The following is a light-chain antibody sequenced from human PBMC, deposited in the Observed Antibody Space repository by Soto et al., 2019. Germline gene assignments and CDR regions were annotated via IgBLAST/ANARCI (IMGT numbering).Light chain of an antibody. V-gene: IGKV3-11*01. J-gene: IGKJ5*01. CDR2: GAF. CDR3: QQRNIWPPVT. Sequence: EVVVTHSLATLSLYPGERATLSCRASPSVTNYLAWYQQKPGQAPRLLIYGAFNRATGIPARFSGSGSGTDFTLTISCLEPEDFAVYYCQQRNIWPPVTFGQGTRLEIK. CDR1: PSVTNY.